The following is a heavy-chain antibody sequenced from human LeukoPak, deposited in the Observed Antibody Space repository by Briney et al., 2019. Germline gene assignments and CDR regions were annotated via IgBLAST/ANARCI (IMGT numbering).Heavy chain of an antibody. CDR3: ARAGVVPAAIAV. CDR1: GFTFSSYG. J-gene: IGHJ4*02. V-gene: IGHV3-30*03. Sequence: GGSLRLSCAASGFTFSSYGMHWVRQAPGKGLEWVAGISYHGSNKYYVDSVKGRFTISRDNAKNSLYLQMNSLRAEDTAVYYCARAGVVPAAIAVWGQGTLVTVSS. D-gene: IGHD2-2*01. CDR2: ISYHGSNK.